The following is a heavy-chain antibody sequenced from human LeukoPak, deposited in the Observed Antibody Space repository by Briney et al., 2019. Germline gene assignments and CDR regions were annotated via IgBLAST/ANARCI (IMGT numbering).Heavy chain of an antibody. CDR1: GGSFSGYY. Sequence: SETLSLTCAVYGGSFSGYYWSWIRQPPGKGLEWIGEINHSGSTNYNPSLKGRVTISVDTSKNQFSLKLSSVTAADTAVYYCARGKYYYDNWGQGTLVTVSS. CDR2: INHSGST. V-gene: IGHV4-34*01. D-gene: IGHD6-6*01. CDR3: ARGKYYYDN. J-gene: IGHJ4*02.